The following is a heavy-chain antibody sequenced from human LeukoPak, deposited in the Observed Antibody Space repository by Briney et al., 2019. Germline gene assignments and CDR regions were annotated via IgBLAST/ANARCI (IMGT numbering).Heavy chain of an antibody. CDR3: ARGLPPRVRTMVRKNYGMDV. CDR2: INHSGST. D-gene: IGHD3-10*01. V-gene: IGHV4-34*01. Sequence: SETLSLTCAVYGGSFSGYYWSWIRQPPGKGLEWIGEINHSGSTNYNPSLKSRVTISVDTSKNQFSLTLSAVTAADSAVYYLARGLPPRVRTMVRKNYGMDVGGKGTTVTVSS. CDR1: GGSFSGYY. J-gene: IGHJ6*04.